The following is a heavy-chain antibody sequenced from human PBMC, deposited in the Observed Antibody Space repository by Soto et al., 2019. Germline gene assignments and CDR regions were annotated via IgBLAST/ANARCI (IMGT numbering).Heavy chain of an antibody. CDR2: ILYDASNE. CDR1: GFTFSSYG. Sequence: GGSLRLSCAASGFTFSSYGMHWVRQAPGKGLEWVAVILYDASNEYYADSVKGRFTISRDNSKNTLYLQMNSLRAEDTAVYYCAKDYYGSPWGQGTLVTVSS. CDR3: AKDYYGSP. V-gene: IGHV3-30*18. J-gene: IGHJ5*02. D-gene: IGHD3-10*01.